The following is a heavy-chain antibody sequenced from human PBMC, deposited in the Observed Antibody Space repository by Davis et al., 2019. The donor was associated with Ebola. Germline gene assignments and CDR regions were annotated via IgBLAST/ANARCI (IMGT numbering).Heavy chain of an antibody. CDR3: ARETGRDAFDV. J-gene: IGHJ3*01. CDR1: GFTFSSVG. Sequence: PGGSLRLSCVASGFTFSSVGMNWVRQAPGKGLEWVSFITDNGHVYYADSLKGRFVISRDNAKNSLYLQMSSLRAEDTAIYYCARETGRDAFDVWGQGTMVTVSS. CDR2: ITDNGHV. D-gene: IGHD1-26*01. V-gene: IGHV3-21*01.